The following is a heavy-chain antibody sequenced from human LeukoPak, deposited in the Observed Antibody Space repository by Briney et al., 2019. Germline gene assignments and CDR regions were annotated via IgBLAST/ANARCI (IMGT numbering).Heavy chain of an antibody. CDR2: IIPIFGTA. Sequence: ASVKVSCKASGGTFSSYAISWVRQAPGQGLEWMGGIIPIFGTANYAQKFQGRVTITADESTSTAYMEVSSLRSEDTAVYYCARSGYSGYVFDYWGQGTLVTVSS. D-gene: IGHD5-12*01. J-gene: IGHJ4*01. CDR3: ARSGYSGYVFDY. CDR1: GGTFSSYA. V-gene: IGHV1-69*13.